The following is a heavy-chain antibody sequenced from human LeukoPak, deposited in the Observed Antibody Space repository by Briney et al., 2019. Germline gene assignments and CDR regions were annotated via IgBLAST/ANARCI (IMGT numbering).Heavy chain of an antibody. J-gene: IGHJ6*02. CDR2: ISYDGSKK. CDR3: ARDMVFKRYCGGGSCYSWGACLSYGMDV. D-gene: IGHD2-15*01. V-gene: IGHV3-30-3*01. Sequence: RGGPLRLSCAPSGYTFSSYAMHWVRQAPGKGREWVAVISYDGSKKYYAHSVKGRYTITRDNSKNTLYVQMNSLRAKDTAMDYYARDMVFKRYCGGGSCYSWGACLSYGMDVWGQGTTVTVSS. CDR1: GYTFSSYA.